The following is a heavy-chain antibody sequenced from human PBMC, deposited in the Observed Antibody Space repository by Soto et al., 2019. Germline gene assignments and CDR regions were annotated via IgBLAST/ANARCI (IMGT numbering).Heavy chain of an antibody. V-gene: IGHV3-15*07. Sequence: VGSLRLSCAASGFTFSTAWMNWVRQTPGKGLEWVGRIKSQTDGGTTDYAALGRGRFTISRDDSKTRLYLQMNSLNTDDTGVDYCNPADRRRSSYWGLGTVVTVSS. CDR2: IKSQTDGGTT. CDR3: NPADRRRSSY. CDR1: GFTFSTAW. J-gene: IGHJ4*02.